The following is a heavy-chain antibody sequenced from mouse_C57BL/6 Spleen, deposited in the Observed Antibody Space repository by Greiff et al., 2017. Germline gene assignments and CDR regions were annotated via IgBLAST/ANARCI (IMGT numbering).Heavy chain of an antibody. Sequence: QFQLQQPGAELVKPGASVKLSCKASGYTFTSYWMHWVKQRPGQGLEWIGMIHPNSSSTNYNEKFKNKATLTVDKSSSTAYMQLSSLTSEDSAVYYCARGGSSPWFAYWGQGTLVTVSA. CDR2: IHPNSSST. V-gene: IGHV1-64*01. CDR3: ARGGSSPWFAY. D-gene: IGHD1-1*01. J-gene: IGHJ3*01. CDR1: GYTFTSYW.